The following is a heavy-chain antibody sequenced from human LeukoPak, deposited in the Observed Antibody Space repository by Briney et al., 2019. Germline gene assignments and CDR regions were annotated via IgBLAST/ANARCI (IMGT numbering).Heavy chain of an antibody. V-gene: IGHV3-74*01. J-gene: IGHJ3*02. Sequence: PGGSLRLSCAGSGFTFSSYWMYWVRQAPAKGLVWVSRINSDARNTNYADSVQGRFTISRDNAKNTLYLQMNSLRVEDTAVYYWASGIGVGDSFDSWGQGTMVTVSS. CDR2: INSDARNT. CDR3: ASGIGVGDSFDS. D-gene: IGHD3-3*01. CDR1: GFTFSSYW.